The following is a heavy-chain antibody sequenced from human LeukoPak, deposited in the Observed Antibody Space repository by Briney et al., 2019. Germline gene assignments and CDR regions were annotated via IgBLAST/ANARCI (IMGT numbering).Heavy chain of an antibody. CDR3: ARRFKHFGIAAAGSYLDV. CDR2: IWYDGSNK. Sequence: VGSLRLSCAASGFTFSSYGMHCVRQAPGKGLEWVAVIWYDGSNKYYADSVKGRFTISRDNSKNTLYLQMNSLRAGETAVYYFARRFKHFGIAAAGSYLDVWGKGTTVTVSS. D-gene: IGHD6-13*01. CDR1: GFTFSSYG. J-gene: IGHJ6*03. V-gene: IGHV3-33*01.